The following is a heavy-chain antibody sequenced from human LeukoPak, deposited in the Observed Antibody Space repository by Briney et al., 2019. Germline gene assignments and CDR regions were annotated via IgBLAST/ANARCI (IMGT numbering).Heavy chain of an antibody. J-gene: IGHJ4*02. Sequence: GGSLRLSCSASGFTFSSYAMHWVRQAPGKGLEYVSAISSNGGSTCYADSVKGRFTISRDNAKNTLYLQMNSLRAEDTAVYYCARLGGYQTFDYWGQGTLVTVSS. CDR3: ARLGGYQTFDY. D-gene: IGHD5-12*01. CDR1: GFTFSSYA. V-gene: IGHV3-64*04. CDR2: ISSNGGST.